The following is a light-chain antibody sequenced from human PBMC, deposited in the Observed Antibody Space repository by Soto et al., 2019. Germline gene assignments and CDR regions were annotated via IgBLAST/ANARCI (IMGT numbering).Light chain of an antibody. CDR3: QQSYSAPLT. CDR2: AAS. CDR1: QGISSY. J-gene: IGKJ4*01. V-gene: IGKV1-39*01. Sequence: IQLTQSPSSLSASVGDRVTITCRASQGISSYLAWYQQKPGKAPKLLIYAASSLQSGVPSRFSGSGSGTDFTLIITSLQPEDFATYSCQQSYSAPLTFGGGTKV.